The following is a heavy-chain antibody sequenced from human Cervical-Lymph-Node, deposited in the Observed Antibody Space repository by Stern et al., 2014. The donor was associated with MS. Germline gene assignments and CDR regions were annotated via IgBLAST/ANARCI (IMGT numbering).Heavy chain of an antibody. CDR1: GFSVSDIY. V-gene: IGHV3-66*01. J-gene: IGHJ4*02. CDR2: IYSHGAT. CDR3: TREKGH. Sequence: EVQLEESGGGLVQPGGSLRLSCAVSGFSVSDIYMSWVRQAPGKGLEWISLIYSHGATHYTDSVQGRFTISRDDSRNTLYLLMNSLRAEDTAVYYCTREKGHWGQGTLVTVSS.